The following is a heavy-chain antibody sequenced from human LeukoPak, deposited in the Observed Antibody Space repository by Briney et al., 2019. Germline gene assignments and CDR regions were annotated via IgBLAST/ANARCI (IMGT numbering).Heavy chain of an antibody. Sequence: GGSLRLSCAASGFTFSSYAMSWVRQAPGKGLEWVSAISGSGGSTYYADSVKGRFTISRDNSKNTLYLQMNSLRAEDTAVYYCARVARSKDYTLNAYCSSTSCSISYYYYYYMDVWGKGTTVTVSS. CDR3: ARVARSKDYTLNAYCSSTSCSISYYYYYYMDV. CDR2: ISGSGGST. CDR1: GFTFSSYA. V-gene: IGHV3-23*01. D-gene: IGHD2-2*01. J-gene: IGHJ6*03.